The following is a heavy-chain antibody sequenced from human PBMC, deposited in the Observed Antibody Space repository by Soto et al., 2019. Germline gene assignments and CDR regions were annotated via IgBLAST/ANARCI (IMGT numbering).Heavy chain of an antibody. CDR2: IKQDGSEK. Sequence: GGSLRLACAASGFAFSSYWMSWFRQAPGKGLEWVANIKQDGSEKYYVDSVKGRFTISRDNAKNSLYLQMNSLRAEDTAVYYCARVLGIAAMYYFDYWGQGTLVTVSS. D-gene: IGHD6-6*01. CDR1: GFAFSSYW. J-gene: IGHJ4*02. V-gene: IGHV3-7*01. CDR3: ARVLGIAAMYYFDY.